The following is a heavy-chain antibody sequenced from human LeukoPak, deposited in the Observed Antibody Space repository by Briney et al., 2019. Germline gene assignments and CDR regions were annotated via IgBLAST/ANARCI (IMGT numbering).Heavy chain of an antibody. Sequence: SETLSLTCTVSGGSISSSNYYWGWIRQPPGKGLEWIVTIHYSGNTYYNPSLKSRVPISVDTSKNQFSLRLSCVTAADTAVYYCARDFGDYRVDYWGQGTLVTVSS. D-gene: IGHD4-17*01. J-gene: IGHJ4*02. CDR2: IHYSGNT. V-gene: IGHV4-39*01. CDR3: ARDFGDYRVDY. CDR1: GGSISSSNYY.